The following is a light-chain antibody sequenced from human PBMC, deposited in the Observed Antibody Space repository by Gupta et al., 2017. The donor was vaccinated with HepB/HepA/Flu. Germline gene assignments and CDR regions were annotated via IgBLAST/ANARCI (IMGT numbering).Light chain of an antibody. CDR2: DVS. V-gene: IGLV2-14*01. Sequence: QSALTQPASVSGSPGPSITISCTGTSSDVGGYNYVSWYQQHPGKAPTLMIYDVSNRPSGVSNRFSGSESGNTASLTISGLQAEDEADYYCSSYTSSSTLVFGGGTKLTVL. CDR3: SSYTSSSTLV. CDR1: SSDVGGYNY. J-gene: IGLJ3*02.